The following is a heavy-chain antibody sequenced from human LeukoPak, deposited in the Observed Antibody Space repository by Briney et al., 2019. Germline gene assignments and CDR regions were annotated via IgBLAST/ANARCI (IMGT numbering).Heavy chain of an antibody. J-gene: IGHJ4*02. V-gene: IGHV1-8*01. CDR2: MNPNSGNT. CDR3: ARTYYDSSGYYTSDY. CDR1: GYTFTSYD. Sequence: ASVKVSCKASGYTFTSYDINWVRQATGQGLEWMGRMNPNSGNTGYAQKFQGRVTMTRNTSISTAYMELSSLRSEDTAVYFCARTYYDSSGYYTSDYWGQGTLVTVSS. D-gene: IGHD3-22*01.